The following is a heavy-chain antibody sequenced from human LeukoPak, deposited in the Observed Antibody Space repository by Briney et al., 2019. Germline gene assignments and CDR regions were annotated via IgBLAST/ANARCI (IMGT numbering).Heavy chain of an antibody. CDR2: ISWNSGSI. CDR1: GFTFDDYA. V-gene: IGHV3-9*01. D-gene: IGHD6-19*01. Sequence: PGGSLRLSCAASGFTFDDYAMHWVRQAPGKGLEWVSGISWNSGSIGYADSVKGRFTIPRDNAKNSLYLQMNSLRAEDTAVYYCARARSGYSSGWYAYWGQGTLVTVSS. CDR3: ARARSGYSSGWYAY. J-gene: IGHJ4*02.